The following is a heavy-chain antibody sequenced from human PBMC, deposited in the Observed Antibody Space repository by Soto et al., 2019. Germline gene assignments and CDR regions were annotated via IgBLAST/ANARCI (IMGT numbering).Heavy chain of an antibody. V-gene: IGHV3-30-3*01. CDR2: ISYDGSNK. Sequence: PGGSLRLSCAASGFTFSSYAMHWVRQAPGKGLEWVAVISYDGSNKYYADSVKGRFTISRDNSKNTLYLQMNSLRAEDTAVYYCASFPEYWWSAADSVRFDYWGQGTLVTVSS. D-gene: IGHD2-8*02. CDR3: ASFPEYWWSAADSVRFDY. J-gene: IGHJ4*02. CDR1: GFTFSSYA.